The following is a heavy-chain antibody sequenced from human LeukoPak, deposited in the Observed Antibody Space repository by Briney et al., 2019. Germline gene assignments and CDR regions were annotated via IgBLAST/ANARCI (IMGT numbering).Heavy chain of an antibody. CDR3: ARDLRGYSYGYPLGY. Sequence: GGSLRLSCAASGFTFSSYSMNWVRQAPGKGLEWVSSISSSSSYIYYADSVKGRFTISRDNAKNSLYLQMNSLRAEDTAVYYCARDLRGYSYGYPLGYWGQGTLVTVSS. V-gene: IGHV3-21*01. D-gene: IGHD5-18*01. J-gene: IGHJ4*02. CDR1: GFTFSSYS. CDR2: ISSSSSYI.